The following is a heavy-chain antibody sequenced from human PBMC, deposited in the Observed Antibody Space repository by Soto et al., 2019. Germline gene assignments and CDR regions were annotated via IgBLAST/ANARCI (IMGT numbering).Heavy chain of an antibody. J-gene: IGHJ6*02. Sequence: PGGSLRLSCAASGFTFSSYAMHWVRQAPGKGLEWVAVISYDGSNKYYADSVKGRFTISRDNSKNTLYLQMNSLRAEDTAVYYCARDTGWNCSSTSCYTAYYYYGMDVWGQGTTVTVSS. D-gene: IGHD2-2*02. V-gene: IGHV3-30-3*01. CDR3: ARDTGWNCSSTSCYTAYYYYGMDV. CDR2: ISYDGSNK. CDR1: GFTFSSYA.